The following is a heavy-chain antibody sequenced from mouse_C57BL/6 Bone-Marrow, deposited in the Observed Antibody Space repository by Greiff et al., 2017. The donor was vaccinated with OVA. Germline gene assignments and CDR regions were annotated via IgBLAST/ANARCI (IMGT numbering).Heavy chain of an antibody. D-gene: IGHD1-1*01. V-gene: IGHV5-17*01. CDR3: ARDPHYYCSSVYFDY. CDR1: GFTFSDYG. Sequence: EVKVEESGGGLVKPGGSLKLSCAASGFTFSDYGMHWVRQAPEKGLEWVAYISSGSSTIYYADTVKGRFTISRDNAKNTLFLQMTSLRSEDTAMYYCARDPHYYCSSVYFDYWGQGTTLTVSS. CDR2: ISSGSSTI. J-gene: IGHJ2*01.